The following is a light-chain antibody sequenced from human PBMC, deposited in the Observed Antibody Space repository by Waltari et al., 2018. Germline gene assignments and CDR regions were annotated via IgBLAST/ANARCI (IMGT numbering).Light chain of an antibody. Sequence: EIVLTQSPATLSLSPGERATLSCRASQSVRSYLAWHQQTPGQTPRLLIHDASNRATVIPARFSGSGSVTDFTLTISSLEPEDFAVYYCLQRHKWPLTFGGGTKVEIK. CDR3: LQRHKWPLT. J-gene: IGKJ4*01. CDR2: DAS. CDR1: QSVRSY. V-gene: IGKV3-11*01.